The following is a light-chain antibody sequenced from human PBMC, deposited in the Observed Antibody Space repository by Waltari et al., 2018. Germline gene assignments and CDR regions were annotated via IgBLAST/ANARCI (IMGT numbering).Light chain of an antibody. V-gene: IGKV3-11*01. CDR3: QQRSSWPLT. CDR1: QSVRSY. J-gene: IGKJ4*01. CDR2: DTS. Sequence: DIVLTQSPVTLSLSPGERVTLSCRASQSVRSYLGWYQQKPGQAPRLLIYDTSNRATGIPARFSGSGSGTDFTLTISSLEPEDFAVYYCQQRSSWPLTFGGGTKVNIK.